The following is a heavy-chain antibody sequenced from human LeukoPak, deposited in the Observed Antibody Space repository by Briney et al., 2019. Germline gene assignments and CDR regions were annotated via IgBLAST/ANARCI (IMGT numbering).Heavy chain of an antibody. CDR1: GFTFSSYG. V-gene: IGHV3-33*01. D-gene: IGHD3-10*01. J-gene: IGHJ5*02. Sequence: GGSLRLSCAASGFTFSSYGMHWVRQAPGKGLEWVAVIWYDGSNKYYADSVKGRFTISGDNSKNTLYLQMNSLRAEDTAVYYCARDKTLMVRGVIGWFDPWGQGTLVTVSS. CDR2: IWYDGSNK. CDR3: ARDKTLMVRGVIGWFDP.